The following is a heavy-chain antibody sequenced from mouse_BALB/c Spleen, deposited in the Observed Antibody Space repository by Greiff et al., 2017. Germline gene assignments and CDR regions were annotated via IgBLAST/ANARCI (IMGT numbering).Heavy chain of an antibody. CDR2: IYPGNVNT. CDR1: GYTFTSYY. Sequence: QVQLQQSGPELVQPGASVRISCKASGYTFTSYYIHWVKQRPGQGLEWIGWIYPGNVNTKYNEKFKGKATLTADKSSSTAYMQLSSLTSEDSAVYFCARRGPNWDFFDYWGQGTTLTVSS. CDR3: ARRGPNWDFFDY. J-gene: IGHJ2*01. V-gene: IGHV1S56*01. D-gene: IGHD4-1*01.